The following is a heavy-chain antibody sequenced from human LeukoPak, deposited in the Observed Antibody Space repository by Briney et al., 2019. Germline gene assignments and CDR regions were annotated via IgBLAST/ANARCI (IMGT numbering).Heavy chain of an antibody. CDR1: GFTFSSYS. V-gene: IGHV3-21*01. Sequence: GGSPRLSCAASGFTFSSYSMNWVRQAPGKGLEWVSSISSSSSYIYYADSVKGRFTISRDNAKNSLYLQMNSLRAEDTAVYYCARDRYGDYVHDAFDIWGQGTMVTVSS. CDR3: ARDRYGDYVHDAFDI. CDR2: ISSSSSYI. J-gene: IGHJ3*02. D-gene: IGHD4-17*01.